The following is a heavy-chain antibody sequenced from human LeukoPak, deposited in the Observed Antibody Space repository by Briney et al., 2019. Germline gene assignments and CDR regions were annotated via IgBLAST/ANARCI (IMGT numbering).Heavy chain of an antibody. CDR2: IYSSGST. CDR3: ARLYDGALQYFDY. CDR1: DGSISSSSYY. Sequence: SETLSLTCTVSDGSISSSSYYWGWIRQPPGKGLEWIASIYSSGSTYYNPSLKSRVTISVDTSKNQFSLKLSSVTAADTAVYYCARLYDGALQYFDYWGQGALVTVSS. J-gene: IGHJ4*02. D-gene: IGHD4/OR15-4a*01. V-gene: IGHV4-39*07.